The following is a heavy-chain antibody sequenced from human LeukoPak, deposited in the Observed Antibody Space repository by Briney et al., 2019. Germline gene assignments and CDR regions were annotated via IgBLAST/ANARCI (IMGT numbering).Heavy chain of an antibody. Sequence: PGGSLRLSCAASGFTFNNYSMNWVRQAPGKGLEWVSYISRSSSIYYADSVKGRFTISRDNAKNSLYLQMNSLRDEDTAVYYCARAPDNYYGSGSPPFDYWGQGTLVTVSS. CDR3: ARAPDNYYGSGSPPFDY. D-gene: IGHD3-10*01. CDR2: ISRSSSI. J-gene: IGHJ4*02. CDR1: GFTFNNYS. V-gene: IGHV3-48*02.